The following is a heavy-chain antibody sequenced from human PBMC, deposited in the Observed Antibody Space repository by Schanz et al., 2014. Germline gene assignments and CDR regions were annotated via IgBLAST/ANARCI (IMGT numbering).Heavy chain of an antibody. Sequence: EVHLVESGGGLVQPGGSLRLSCAASGFTFSSYGMHWVRQAPGKGLEWVSSISSRSSHIYYADSVKGRFTVSRDNAKNSVYLQMNGLRVEDTAVYYCVRERTNYGGNSYFFDHWGQGTLVTVSS. V-gene: IGHV3-21*01. CDR3: VRERTNYGGNSYFFDH. D-gene: IGHD2-21*02. J-gene: IGHJ4*02. CDR1: GFTFSSYG. CDR2: ISSRSSHI.